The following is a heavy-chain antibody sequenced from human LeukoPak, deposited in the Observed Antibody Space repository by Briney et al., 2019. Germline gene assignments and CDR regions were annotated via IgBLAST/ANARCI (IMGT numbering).Heavy chain of an antibody. CDR1: GFTFSRYA. CDR3: ARDPVGYYDSSGYYYDY. V-gene: IGHV3-23*01. Sequence: PGGSLRLSCAASGFTFSRYAMSWVRQGPGKGLEWVSVIDTSDDSTNYADSVKGRFTISRDNAKNSLYLQMSSLRAEDTAVYYCARDPVGYYDSSGYYYDYWGQGILVTVSS. D-gene: IGHD3-22*01. CDR2: IDTSDDST. J-gene: IGHJ4*02.